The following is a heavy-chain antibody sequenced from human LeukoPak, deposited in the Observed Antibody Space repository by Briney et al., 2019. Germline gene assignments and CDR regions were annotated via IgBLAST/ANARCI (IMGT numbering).Heavy chain of an antibody. D-gene: IGHD2-21*02. CDR2: IIPIFGTA. J-gene: IGHJ5*02. CDR1: GGTFSSYA. CDR3: ARDRGHSPYCGGDCNWFDP. V-gene: IGHV1-69*05. Sequence: ASVKVSCKASGGTFSSYAISWVRQAPGQGLEWMGGIIPIFGTANYAQKFQGRVTITTDESTSTAYMGLSSLRSEDTAVYYCARDRGHSPYCGGDCNWFDPWGQGTLVAVSS.